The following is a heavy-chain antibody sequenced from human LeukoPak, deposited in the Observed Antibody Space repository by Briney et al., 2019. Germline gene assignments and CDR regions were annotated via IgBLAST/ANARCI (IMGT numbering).Heavy chain of an antibody. CDR1: GFTFSSFG. CDR3: VRGVGVSRFNYFDP. D-gene: IGHD5-24*01. Sequence: PGRSLTLSCAASGFTFSSFGMHWVRQAPGKGLEWVVVIWYDASDRYYADSVKGRFTISRDNSKNTLFLQMNSLRDEDTAVYYCVRGVGVSRFNYFDPWGQGTLVVVSS. V-gene: IGHV3-33*01. CDR2: IWYDASDR. J-gene: IGHJ5*02.